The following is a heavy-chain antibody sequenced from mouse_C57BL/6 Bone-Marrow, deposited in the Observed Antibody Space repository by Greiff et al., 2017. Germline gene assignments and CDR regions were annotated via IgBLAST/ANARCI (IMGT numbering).Heavy chain of an antibody. J-gene: IGHJ1*03. CDR1: GFTFSDAW. CDR3: TPHYYGSRGYFDV. D-gene: IGHD1-1*01. V-gene: IGHV6-6*01. Sequence: EVQLQESGGGLVQPGGSMKLSCAASGFTFSDAWMDWVRQSPEKGLEWVAEIRNKANNPATYYAESVKGRFNISRDDSKSSVYLQMNSLRAEDTCIYYCTPHYYGSRGYFDVWGTGTTVTVSS. CDR2: IRNKANNPAT.